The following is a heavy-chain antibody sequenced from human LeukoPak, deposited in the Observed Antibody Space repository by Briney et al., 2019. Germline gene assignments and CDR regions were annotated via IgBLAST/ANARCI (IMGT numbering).Heavy chain of an antibody. CDR2: ISSSGSTI. D-gene: IGHD3-10*01. CDR1: GFSFSRYE. Sequence: GGSLRLSCATSGFSFSRYEMNWVRQAPGKGLEWVSYISSSGSTIYYADSVKGRFTISRDNAKNSLYLQMNSLRAEDTAVYYCARDFAYYYGSGSYPDAFDIWGQGTMVTVSS. V-gene: IGHV3-48*03. J-gene: IGHJ3*02. CDR3: ARDFAYYYGSGSYPDAFDI.